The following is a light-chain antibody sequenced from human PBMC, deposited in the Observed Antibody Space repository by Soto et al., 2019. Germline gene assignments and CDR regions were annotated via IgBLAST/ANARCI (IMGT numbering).Light chain of an antibody. CDR3: SSYTSRSTLV. CDR1: SSDVGGYNY. V-gene: IGLV2-14*01. CDR2: EVT. J-gene: IGLJ1*01. Sequence: QSALTQPASVSGSPGQSITIPCTGTSSDVGGYNYVSWYQQHPGKAPKLMIYEVTNRPSGVSNRFSGSKSGNTASLTISGLQAEDEADYYCSSYTSRSTLVFGTGTKVTVL.